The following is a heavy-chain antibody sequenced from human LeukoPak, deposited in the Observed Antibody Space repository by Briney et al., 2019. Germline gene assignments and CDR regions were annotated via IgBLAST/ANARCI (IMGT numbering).Heavy chain of an antibody. CDR3: AKRLAVAGYYYYGMDV. CDR2: ISGSGGST. CDR1: GFTFSSYA. J-gene: IGHJ6*02. Sequence: GGSLRLSCAASGFTFSSYAMSWVRQAPGKGLEWVSAISGSGGSTCYADSVKGRFTISRDNSKNTLYLQMNSLRAEDTAVYYCAKRLAVAGYYYYGMDVWGQGTTVTVSS. V-gene: IGHV3-23*01. D-gene: IGHD6-19*01.